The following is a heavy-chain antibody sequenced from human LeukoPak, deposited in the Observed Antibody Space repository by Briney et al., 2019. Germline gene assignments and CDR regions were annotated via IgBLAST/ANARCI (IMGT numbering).Heavy chain of an antibody. CDR3: AGDRNYYDTSAYYGSGAFDI. CDR2: IYPGDSDT. V-gene: IGHV5-51*01. CDR1: GYSFTSYW. Sequence: GESLKISCKGSGYSFTSYWIGWVRQMPGKGLEWMGIIYPGDSDTRYSPSFQGQVTISADKSISTAYLQWSSLKASDTAMYYCAGDRNYYDTSAYYGSGAFDIWGQGTMVTVS. J-gene: IGHJ3*02. D-gene: IGHD3-22*01.